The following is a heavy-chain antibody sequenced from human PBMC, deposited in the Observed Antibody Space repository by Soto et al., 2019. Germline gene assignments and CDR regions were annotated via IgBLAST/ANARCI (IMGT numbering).Heavy chain of an antibody. CDR1: GYNFTRPFSRHC. Sequence: RGESLKISCKGSGYNFTRPFSRHCFGWVSQMPGKGLEWIGNVYPGDSDTRYSPSFQGQVTISADKSISTAYLQWSSLKASDTAMYYCARRSVAGGFDYWGQGTLVTVPQ. J-gene: IGHJ4*02. V-gene: IGHV5-51*01. CDR3: ARRSVAGGFDY. CDR2: VYPGDSDT. D-gene: IGHD6-19*01.